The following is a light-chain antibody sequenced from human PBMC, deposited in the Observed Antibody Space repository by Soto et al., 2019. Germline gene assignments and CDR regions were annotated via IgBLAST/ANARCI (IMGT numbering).Light chain of an antibody. CDR3: QQYYRAPYT. CDR2: WAS. J-gene: IGKJ2*01. V-gene: IGKV4-1*01. Sequence: DIVMTQSPDSLAVSLGERATLNCKSSQGVLLSSSNKNYLAWYQQKPGQPPKLLIYWASIRESGVPDRFSGSGSGTDFPLPLRSRQAEGVAVYSGQQYYRAPYTVGRGTRLEI. CDR1: QGVLLSSSNKNY.